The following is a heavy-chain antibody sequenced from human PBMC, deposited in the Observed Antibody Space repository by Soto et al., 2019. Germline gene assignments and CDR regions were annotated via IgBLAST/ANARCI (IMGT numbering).Heavy chain of an antibody. CDR1: GFTFSSYA. J-gene: IGHJ4*02. V-gene: IGHV3-23*01. CDR2: ISGSGGGT. CDR3: AKAYCTNGVCYQDY. D-gene: IGHD2-8*01. Sequence: EVQLLESGGGLVQPGGSLRLSCAASGFTFSSYAMSWVRQAPGKGLEWVSTISGSGGGTYYPDSVKGRFTISRDNSQNTLYLQMHSLRAEDTAVYYCAKAYCTNGVCYQDYWGQGTLVTVSS.